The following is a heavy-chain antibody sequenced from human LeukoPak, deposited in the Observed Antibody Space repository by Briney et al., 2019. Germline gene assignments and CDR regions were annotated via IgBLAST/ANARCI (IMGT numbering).Heavy chain of an antibody. D-gene: IGHD5-18*01. V-gene: IGHV3-30*18. CDR1: GFTFSSYV. CDR3: AKGPYSYGCVCY. J-gene: IGHJ4*02. Sequence: GGSLRLSCAASGFTFSSYVMHWVRQAPGKGLEWVAVISYDGSNKYYADSVKGRFTISRDNSKNTLYLQMNSLRAEDTAVYYCAKGPYSYGCVCYWGQGTLVTVSS. CDR2: ISYDGSNK.